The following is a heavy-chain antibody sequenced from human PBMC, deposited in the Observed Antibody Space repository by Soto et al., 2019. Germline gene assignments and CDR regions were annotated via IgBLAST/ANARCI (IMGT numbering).Heavy chain of an antibody. D-gene: IGHD2-21*02. V-gene: IGHV1-3*01. CDR1: GYTFTSYA. J-gene: IGHJ4*02. CDR3: ARDLSPIVVVTSFDY. Sequence: QVQLVQSGAEVKKPGASVKVSCKASGYTFTSYAMHWVRQAPGQRLEWMGWINAGNGNTKYSQKFQGRVTITRDTSASTAYMELSSLRSEDTAVYYCARDLSPIVVVTSFDYWGQGTLVTVSS. CDR2: INAGNGNT.